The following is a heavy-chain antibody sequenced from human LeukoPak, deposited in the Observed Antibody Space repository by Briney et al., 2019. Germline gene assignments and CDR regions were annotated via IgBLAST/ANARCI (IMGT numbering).Heavy chain of an antibody. Sequence: ASVKVSCKASGYTFTSYGISWVRQAPGQGLEWMGGIIPIFGTANYAQKFQGRVTITADKSTSTAYMELSSLRSEDTAVYYCARGDSSGYYYVFAYWGQGTLVTVSS. V-gene: IGHV1-69*06. J-gene: IGHJ4*02. CDR3: ARGDSSGYYYVFAY. CDR2: IIPIFGTA. CDR1: GYTFTSYG. D-gene: IGHD3-22*01.